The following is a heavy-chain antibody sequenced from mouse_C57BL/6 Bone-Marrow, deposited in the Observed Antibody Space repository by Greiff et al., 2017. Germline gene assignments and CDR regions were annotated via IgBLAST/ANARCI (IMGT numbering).Heavy chain of an antibody. J-gene: IGHJ3*01. CDR2: INPSSGYT. Sequence: VQLQQSGAELARPGASVKMSCKASGYTFTSYTMHWVKQRPGQGLEWIGYINPSSGYTKYNQKFKDKATLTADNSSNTAYMQLSRLITDDSAVYYCARDYYGRAGFAYWGQGTLVTVSA. D-gene: IGHD1-1*01. V-gene: IGHV1-4*01. CDR3: ARDYYGRAGFAY. CDR1: GYTFTSYT.